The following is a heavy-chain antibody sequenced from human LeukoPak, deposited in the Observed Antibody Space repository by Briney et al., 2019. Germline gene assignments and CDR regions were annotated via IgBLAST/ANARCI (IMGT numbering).Heavy chain of an antibody. J-gene: IGHJ5*02. D-gene: IGHD6-13*01. CDR1: GYTFTSYG. CDR3: ARDWSSSLSDWFDP. V-gene: IGHV7-4-1*02. Sequence: ASVKVSCKASGYTFTSYGISWVRQAPGQGLEWMGWINTNTGNPTYAQGFTGRFVFSLDTSVSTAYLQISSLKAEDTAVYYCARDWSSSLSDWFDPWGQGTLVTVSS. CDR2: INTNTGNP.